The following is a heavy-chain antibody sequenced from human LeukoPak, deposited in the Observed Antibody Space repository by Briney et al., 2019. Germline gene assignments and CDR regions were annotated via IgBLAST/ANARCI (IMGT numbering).Heavy chain of an antibody. J-gene: IGHJ4*02. CDR3: VYYYDSSGYFN. CDR1: GYSISSGYY. V-gene: IGHV4-38-2*02. Sequence: SETLSLTCTVPGYSISSGYYWAGIRQPPGKGREWIGSIYHSGSTYYNPSLKSRVTISVDTSKNQFSLKLSSVTAADTAVYYCVYYYDSSGYFNWGQGTLVTVSS. CDR2: IYHSGST. D-gene: IGHD3-22*01.